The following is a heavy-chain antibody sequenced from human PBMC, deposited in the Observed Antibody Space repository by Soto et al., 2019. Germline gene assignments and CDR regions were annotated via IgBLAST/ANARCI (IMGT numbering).Heavy chain of an antibody. CDR2: INSDGSIT. CDR3: ARYDSRGQPPIN. CDR1: GFTFSSYW. V-gene: IGHV3-74*01. J-gene: IGHJ4*02. Sequence: VQLVESGGGLVQPGGSLRLSCATSGFTFSSYWMHWVRQAPGKGLVWVSHINSDGSITTYADSVKGRFTISRDNAKNTLYLQMNSLRAEDTAVYYCARYDSRGQPPINWGQGTLVTVSS. D-gene: IGHD3-22*01.